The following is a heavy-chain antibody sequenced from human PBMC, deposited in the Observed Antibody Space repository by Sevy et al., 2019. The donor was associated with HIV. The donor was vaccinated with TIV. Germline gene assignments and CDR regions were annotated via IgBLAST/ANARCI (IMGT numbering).Heavy chain of an antibody. Sequence: ASVKVSCKASGYTFSSYYMHWVRQAPGQGLEWMGIISPTAGITTYAQMFQGRLTMTRDTSTNTVYMELSSLRSEDTAVYYCARGRRTGYCDYWGQGTLVTVSS. CDR3: ARGRRTGYCDY. V-gene: IGHV1-46*01. J-gene: IGHJ4*02. D-gene: IGHD3-9*01. CDR2: ISPTAGIT. CDR1: GYTFSSYY.